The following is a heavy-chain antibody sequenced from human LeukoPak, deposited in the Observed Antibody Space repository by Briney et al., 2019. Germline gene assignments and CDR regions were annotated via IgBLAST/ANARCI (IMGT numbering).Heavy chain of an antibody. Sequence: SETLSLTCTVSGGSISSYYWSWIRQPAGKGLEWIGRIYTSGSTNYNPSLKSRVTMSVDTSKNQFSLKLSSVTAADTAVYYCARVLQYQLHRLVWYFDLWGRGTLVTVSS. V-gene: IGHV4-4*07. CDR1: GGSISSYY. CDR3: ARVLQYQLHRLVWYFDL. D-gene: IGHD2-2*01. J-gene: IGHJ2*01. CDR2: IYTSGST.